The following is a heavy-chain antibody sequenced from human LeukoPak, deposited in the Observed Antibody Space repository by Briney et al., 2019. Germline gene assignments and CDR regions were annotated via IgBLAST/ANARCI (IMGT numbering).Heavy chain of an antibody. CDR1: GFTFSSYW. J-gene: IGHJ3*02. CDR3: ARNSSAYYGGDDAFDI. V-gene: IGHV3-74*01. D-gene: IGHD3-22*01. Sequence: PGGSLRLSCAASGFTFSSYWMHWVRQAPGKGLVWVSRIKSDGSSTNYADSVEGRFTISRDNAKNTLYLQMSSLRAEDTAVYYCARNSSAYYGGDDAFDIWGQGTMVTVSS. CDR2: IKSDGSST.